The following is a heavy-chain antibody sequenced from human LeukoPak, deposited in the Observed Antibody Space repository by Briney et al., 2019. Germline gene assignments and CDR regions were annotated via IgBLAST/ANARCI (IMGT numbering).Heavy chain of an antibody. J-gene: IGHJ4*02. CDR1: GFTFSSYW. V-gene: IGHV3-7*01. CDR2: IKQDGSEK. Sequence: GGSLRLSCAASGFTFSSYWMTWVRQAPGKGLEWVANIKQDGSEKYYVDSVKGRFTISRDNAKNSLYLQMNSLRAVDTAVYYCTRDTGCSGGTCYSFYDYWGQGTLVTVSS. CDR3: TRDTGCSGGTCYSFYDY. D-gene: IGHD2-15*01.